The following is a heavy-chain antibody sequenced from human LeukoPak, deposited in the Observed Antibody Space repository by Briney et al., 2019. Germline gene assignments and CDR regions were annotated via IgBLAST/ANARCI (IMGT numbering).Heavy chain of an antibody. CDR2: INPNSGGT. CDR1: GYTLTELS. J-gene: IGHJ5*02. CDR3: ARDLSRLKVVPAATNWFDP. D-gene: IGHD2-2*01. Sequence: ASVKVSCKVSGYTLTELSMHWVRQAPGQGLEWMGRINPNSGGTNYAQKFQGRVTMTRDTSISTAYMELSRLRSDDTAVYYCARDLSRLKVVPAATNWFDPWGQGTLVTVSS. V-gene: IGHV1-2*06.